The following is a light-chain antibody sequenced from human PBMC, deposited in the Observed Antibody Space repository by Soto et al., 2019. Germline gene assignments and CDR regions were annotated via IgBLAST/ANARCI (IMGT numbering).Light chain of an antibody. CDR1: SSDIGAYTS. CDR3: SPYISDNRSDV. Sequence: QSVLTQPASVSGSPGQSITISCTGTSSDIGAYTSVSWYQHHPDKAPKFMIYEVSRRPPGVSTRFSGSKSGNTASLTISGLQPQDEAHYYCSPYISDNRSDVFGTGTKVNVL. CDR2: EVS. J-gene: IGLJ1*01. V-gene: IGLV2-14*01.